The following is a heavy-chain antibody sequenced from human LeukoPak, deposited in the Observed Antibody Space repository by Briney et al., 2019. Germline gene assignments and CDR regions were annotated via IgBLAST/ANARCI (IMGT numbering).Heavy chain of an antibody. D-gene: IGHD2-21*01. J-gene: IGHJ4*02. V-gene: IGHV3-30*02. CDR1: GFTFSSYG. CDR2: TRYDGSNK. Sequence: GGSLRLSCKASGFTFSSYGTHWVRQAPGKGLQWVAFTRYDGSNKDYADFVNGRFTISRDNSEDMLYLEMNSLSPEDTAVYYCVKDDGTYYFDSWGRGTLVTVST. CDR3: VKDDGTYYFDS.